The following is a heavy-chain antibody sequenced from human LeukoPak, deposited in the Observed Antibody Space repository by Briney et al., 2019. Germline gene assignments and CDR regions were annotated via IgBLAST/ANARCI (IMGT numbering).Heavy chain of an antibody. Sequence: GASVKVSCKASGGTFSSNTISWVRQAPGQGLEWMGRIIPILGIANYAQKFQGRVTITADKSTSTAYMELSSLRSEDTAVYYCARGPPQVIVVVIRRNWFDPWGQGTLVTVSS. CDR3: ARGPPQVIVVVIRRNWFDP. V-gene: IGHV1-69*02. D-gene: IGHD3-22*01. J-gene: IGHJ5*02. CDR1: GGTFSSNT. CDR2: IIPILGIA.